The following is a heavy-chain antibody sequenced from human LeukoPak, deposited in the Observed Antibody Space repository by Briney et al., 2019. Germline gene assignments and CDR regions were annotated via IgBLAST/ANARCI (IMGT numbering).Heavy chain of an antibody. CDR2: INHSGST. J-gene: IGHJ5*02. V-gene: IGHV4-34*01. Sequence: ASETLSLTCAVYGGSFSGYYWSWIRQPPGKGLEWIGEINHSGSTNYNPSLKSRVTISVDTSKNQFSLKLSSVTAADTVVYYCARRGAVALIRGARDWFDPWGQGTLVTVSS. CDR1: GGSFSGYY. D-gene: IGHD6-19*01. CDR3: ARRGAVALIRGARDWFDP.